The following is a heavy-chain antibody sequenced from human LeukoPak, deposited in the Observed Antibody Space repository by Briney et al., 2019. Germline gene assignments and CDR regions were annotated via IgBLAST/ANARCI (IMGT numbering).Heavy chain of an antibody. CDR1: GFTFSSYG. CDR3: ALYSGSSSLDH. V-gene: IGHV3-33*01. Sequence: GGSLRLSCAASGFTFSSYGVHWVRLPPGKGLEWVAVIWHDGSNKYYADSVQGRFTISRDNSKNMVYLQMNSLRVEDTALYYCALYSGSSSLDHWGQGILVTVSS. CDR2: IWHDGSNK. J-gene: IGHJ4*02. D-gene: IGHD1-26*01.